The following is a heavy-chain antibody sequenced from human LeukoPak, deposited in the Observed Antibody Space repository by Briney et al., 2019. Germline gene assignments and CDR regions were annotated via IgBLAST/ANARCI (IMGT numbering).Heavy chain of an antibody. V-gene: IGHV3-23*01. CDR1: GFTFSSYA. CDR3: AKDWKYYYDMGFDP. Sequence: PGGSLRLSCAASGFTFSSYAMSWVRQAPGKGLEWVSAISGSGGSTYYADSVKGQFTISRDNSKNTLYLQMNSLRAEDTAVYYCAKDWKYYYDMGFDPWGQGTLVTVSS. J-gene: IGHJ5*02. D-gene: IGHD3-22*01. CDR2: ISGSGGST.